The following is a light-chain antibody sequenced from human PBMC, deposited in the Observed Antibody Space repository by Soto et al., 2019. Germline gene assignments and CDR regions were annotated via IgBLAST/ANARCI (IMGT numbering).Light chain of an antibody. V-gene: IGKV4-1*01. CDR1: QNVLYKSNNENF. CDR3: QQYYNTPPYT. J-gene: IGKJ2*01. Sequence: DIVMTQSPDSLAVSLGERATINCKSSQNVLYKSNNENFLAWFQQKPGQPPTPLIYLASTRQPEVPDRFTGSGSGSNFTLPISSLQAEDVAVYYCQQYYNTPPYTFGQGTRLEI. CDR2: LAS.